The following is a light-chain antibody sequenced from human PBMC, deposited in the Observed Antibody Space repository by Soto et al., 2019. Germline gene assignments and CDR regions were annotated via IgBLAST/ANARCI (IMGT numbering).Light chain of an antibody. Sequence: EIVMTQSPATLSVSPGERATLSCRASQSVTNNLAWYQQKPGRSPRLLIYGASTRATGVPARFSGSGSGTEFTLTISSLQSEDFAVYYCQQYGSSPPITFGQGTRLEIK. CDR3: QQYGSSPPIT. V-gene: IGKV3-15*01. J-gene: IGKJ5*01. CDR2: GAS. CDR1: QSVTNN.